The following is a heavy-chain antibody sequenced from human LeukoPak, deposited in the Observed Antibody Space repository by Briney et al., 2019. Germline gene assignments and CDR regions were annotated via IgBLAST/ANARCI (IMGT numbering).Heavy chain of an antibody. Sequence: GGSLRLSCATSGFTFSHAWMSWLREAPGKGLEWVGRIKRKTDGGTTDYAAPVKGRFTISRDDPQNTVYLQMNSLKSEDTAVYYCTTGTQLWAWGQGTLVTVCS. V-gene: IGHV3-15*01. D-gene: IGHD3-16*01. CDR1: GFTFSHAW. J-gene: IGHJ5*02. CDR3: TTGTQLWA. CDR2: IKRKTDGGTT.